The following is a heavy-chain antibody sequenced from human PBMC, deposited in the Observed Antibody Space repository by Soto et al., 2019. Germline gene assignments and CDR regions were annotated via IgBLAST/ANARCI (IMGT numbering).Heavy chain of an antibody. Sequence: QVQLVQSGPEVKKPGASVKVSCKVSGHSLAELGMHWVRQAPGKGFEWMGGFGHEDGETVYAQNFQGRVTMTEDTSTDQAYMELTRLRSEDTAVYYCVTKQLWYPYNWFDPGGQGTLVTVSS. CDR3: VTKQLWYPYNWFDP. J-gene: IGHJ5*02. CDR1: GHSLAELG. D-gene: IGHD1-1*01. CDR2: FGHEDGET. V-gene: IGHV1-24*01.